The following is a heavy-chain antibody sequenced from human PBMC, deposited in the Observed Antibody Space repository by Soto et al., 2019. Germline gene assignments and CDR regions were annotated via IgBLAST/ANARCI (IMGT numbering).Heavy chain of an antibody. V-gene: IGHV1-3*01. Sequence: ASVKVSCKASGYTFTSYAMHWVRQAPGQRLEWMGWINAGNGNTKYSQKFQGRVTMTRDTSASTAYMELRSLRSDDTAVYYCARVYDFWSGYSNPIDYWGQGTPVTVSS. CDR1: GYTFTSYA. D-gene: IGHD3-3*01. CDR2: INAGNGNT. CDR3: ARVYDFWSGYSNPIDY. J-gene: IGHJ4*02.